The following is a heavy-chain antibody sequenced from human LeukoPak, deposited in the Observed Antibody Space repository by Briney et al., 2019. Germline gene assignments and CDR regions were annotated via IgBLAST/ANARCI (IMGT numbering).Heavy chain of an antibody. V-gene: IGHV3-33*01. D-gene: IGHD3-3*01. Sequence: SGGSLRLSCAASGFTFSSYGMHWVRQAPGKGLEWVAVIWYDGSNKYYADSVKGRFTISRDNAKNSLYLQMNSLRAEDTAVYYCARDGSGYYEDAFDIWGQGTMVTVSS. J-gene: IGHJ3*02. CDR3: ARDGSGYYEDAFDI. CDR2: IWYDGSNK. CDR1: GFTFSSYG.